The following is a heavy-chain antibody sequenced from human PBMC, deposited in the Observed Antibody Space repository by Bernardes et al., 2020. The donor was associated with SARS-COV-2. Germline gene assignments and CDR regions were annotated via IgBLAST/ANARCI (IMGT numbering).Heavy chain of an antibody. Sequence: GGSLRLSCTASGFTFGLSWMHWVRQAPGKGLVWVSRNNHDGISTRYADFAEGRFTITRDIADNTLYLQMNSLRADDTAVYYCARDFGGEYDYWGQGTLVTVSS. V-gene: IGHV3-74*01. CDR1: GFTFGLSW. J-gene: IGHJ4*02. CDR2: NNHDGIST. D-gene: IGHD2-21*01. CDR3: ARDFGGEYDY.